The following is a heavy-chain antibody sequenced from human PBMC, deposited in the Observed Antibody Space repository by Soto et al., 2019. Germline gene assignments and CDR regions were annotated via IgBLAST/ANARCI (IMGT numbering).Heavy chain of an antibody. CDR2: INADNGNT. CDR1: GYTFTGYY. D-gene: IGHD6-19*01. J-gene: IGHJ3*02. CDR3: ARVHGSGQRESAFDI. V-gene: IGHV1-3*01. Sequence: ASVKGSCKASGYTFTGYYIHWVRQAPGQGLEWMGWINADNGNTKYAQKFQGRVTMTRDTSASTAYMELSSLRSEDTAVYYCARVHGSGQRESAFDIWGQGTMVTVSS.